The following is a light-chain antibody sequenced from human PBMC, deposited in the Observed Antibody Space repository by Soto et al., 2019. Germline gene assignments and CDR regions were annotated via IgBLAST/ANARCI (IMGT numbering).Light chain of an antibody. CDR2: GAS. CDR3: QQYNNWPPT. Sequence: EIVMTQSPATLSVSPGERATLSCRASQSVSSNLAWYQQKPGQAPRLLIYGASTRATGIPARFSGSGSGTDFTLTISSLQSEDFAFYYCQQYNNWPPTFDQGTKVEIK. CDR1: QSVSSN. V-gene: IGKV3-15*01. J-gene: IGKJ1*01.